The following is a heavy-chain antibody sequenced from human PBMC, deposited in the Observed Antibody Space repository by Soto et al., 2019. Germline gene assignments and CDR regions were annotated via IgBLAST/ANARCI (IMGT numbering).Heavy chain of an antibody. CDR3: VRDSHGDY. CDR1: GFTFSNYW. V-gene: IGHV3-74*01. Sequence: EVQLVESGGGLDQPGGSQRLSCAGSGFTFSNYWMHWVRQAPGKGLEWVSRIDHDGPTDYADSVRGRFTISRDNAENTLYLQMNSLSPEDTAVYYCVRDSHGDYWGQGTLVTVSS. CDR2: IDHDGPT. J-gene: IGHJ4*02.